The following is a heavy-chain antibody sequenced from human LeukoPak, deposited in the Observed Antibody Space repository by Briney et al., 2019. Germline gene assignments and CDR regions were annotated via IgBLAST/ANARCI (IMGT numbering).Heavy chain of an antibody. CDR2: ISSSSSYI. J-gene: IGHJ4*02. V-gene: IGHV3-21*01. Sequence: GGSLRPSCAASGFTFSSYSMNWARQAPGKGLEWVSSISSSSSYIYYAPSVKGRFTISRDNAKNSLYLQMNSLRAEDTAVYYCAREAAAAGFDYWGQGTLVTVSS. CDR3: AREAAAAGFDY. D-gene: IGHD6-13*01. CDR1: GFTFSSYS.